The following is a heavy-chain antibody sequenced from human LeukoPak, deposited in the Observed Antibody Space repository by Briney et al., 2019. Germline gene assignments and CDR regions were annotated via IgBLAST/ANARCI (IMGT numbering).Heavy chain of an antibody. CDR2: ISGSGGST. J-gene: IGHJ4*02. Sequence: GGSLRLSCAASGFTFSDYYMSWIRQAPGKGLEWVSAISGSGGSTYYADSVKGRFTISRDNSKNTLYLQMNSLRAEDTAVYYCAKDLGGGGIAAAGAFDYWGQGTLVTVSS. D-gene: IGHD6-13*01. CDR3: AKDLGGGGIAAAGAFDY. V-gene: IGHV3-23*01. CDR1: GFTFSDYY.